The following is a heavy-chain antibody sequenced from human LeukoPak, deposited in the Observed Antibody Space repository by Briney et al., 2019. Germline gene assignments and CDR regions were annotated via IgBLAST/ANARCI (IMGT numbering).Heavy chain of an antibody. CDR3: AKLETDYGYWRVYHPHIDF. CDR2: LSGSGGRA. J-gene: IGHJ4*02. CDR1: GFTLNSYA. V-gene: IGHV3-23*01. Sequence: AGGSLRLSCTVSGFTLNSYAMSWVRQVPGKGLEWVSSLSGSGGRAYYADSVKGRFTISRDNSKKAVYLQMSSLSVEDTAVYYCAKLETDYGYWRVYHPHIDFWGQGTLVTVSS. D-gene: IGHD3-3*01.